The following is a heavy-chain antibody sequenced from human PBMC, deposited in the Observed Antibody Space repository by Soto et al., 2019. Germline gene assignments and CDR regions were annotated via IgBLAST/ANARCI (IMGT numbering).Heavy chain of an antibody. D-gene: IGHD4-17*01. Sequence: GGSLRLSCAASGFTFSSYAMHWVRQAPGKGLEWVAVISYDGSNKYYADSVKGRFTISRDNSKNTLYLQMNSLRAEDTAVYYCASTVTTSDYWGQGPLVTVSS. V-gene: IGHV3-30-3*01. CDR2: ISYDGSNK. CDR1: GFTFSSYA. J-gene: IGHJ4*02. CDR3: ASTVTTSDY.